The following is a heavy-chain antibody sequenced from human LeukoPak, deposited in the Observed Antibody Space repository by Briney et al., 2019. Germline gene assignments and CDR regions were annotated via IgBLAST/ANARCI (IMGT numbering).Heavy chain of an antibody. CDR1: GFTFSSYG. V-gene: IGHV3-33*07. CDR3: ARLGTRYCTSTSCHSQFDF. J-gene: IGHJ4*02. Sequence: GGSLRLSCAASGFTFSSYGMYWVRQAPGKGLEWVAFIRYDGSNKYYADSVKGRFTISRDNSKNTLDLQMNSLRAEDTALYYCARLGTRYCTSTSCHSQFDFWGQGTLVTVSS. D-gene: IGHD2-2*01. CDR2: IRYDGSNK.